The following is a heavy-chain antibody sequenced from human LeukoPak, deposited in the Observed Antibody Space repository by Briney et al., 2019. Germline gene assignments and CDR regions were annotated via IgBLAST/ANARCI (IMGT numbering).Heavy chain of an antibody. J-gene: IGHJ4*02. V-gene: IGHV3-53*01. CDR1: GFTFSNYY. CDR3: ATLETLGHWRFDF. CDR2: IYTDGTT. Sequence: PGGSLRLSCAASGFTFSNYYMGWVRQTPGKELEWVSNIYTDGTTYYADSMKGRFTISRDNSKNTVHLQMNSLRVEDTAVYFCATLETLGHWRFDFWGQGTLVTVSS. D-gene: IGHD1-1*01.